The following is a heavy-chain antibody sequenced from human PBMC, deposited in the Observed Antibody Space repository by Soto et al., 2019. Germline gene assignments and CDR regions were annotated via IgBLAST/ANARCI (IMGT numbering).Heavy chain of an antibody. V-gene: IGHV4-31*03. CDR1: GGSISSGGSY. J-gene: IGHJ4*02. Sequence: SETLSLTCTVSGGSISSGGSYWSWIRQHPGKGLEWIGYIYYSGGTYNNPSLRSRLTISVDTSKNQFSLNLSSVTAADTAVYYCARSGPYFDWLFWGQGTLVTVSS. D-gene: IGHD3-9*01. CDR2: IYYSGGT. CDR3: ARSGPYFDWLF.